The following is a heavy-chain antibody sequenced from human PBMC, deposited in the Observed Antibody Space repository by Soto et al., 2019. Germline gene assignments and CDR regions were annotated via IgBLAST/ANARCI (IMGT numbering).Heavy chain of an antibody. V-gene: IGHV1-58*02. CDR1: GFTFTSSA. J-gene: IGHJ6*03. CDR2: IVVGSGNA. CDR3: AAPRPNRYYYYYMDV. Sequence: SVKVSCKASGFTFTSSAMQWLRQARGQRLEWIGWIVVGSGNANYAQKFQERVTITRDMSTSTAYMELSSLRSEDTAVYYCAAPRPNRYYYYYMDVWGKGTTVTVSS.